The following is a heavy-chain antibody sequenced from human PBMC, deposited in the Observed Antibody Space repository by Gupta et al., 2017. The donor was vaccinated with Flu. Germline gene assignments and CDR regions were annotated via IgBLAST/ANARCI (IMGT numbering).Heavy chain of an antibody. CDR3: ARARYYDFWSGSRSPDAFDI. J-gene: IGHJ3*02. Sequence: QVQLVQSGAEVKKPGSSVKVSCKASGGTFSSYTISWVRQAPGQGLEWMGRIIPILGIANYAQKFQGRVTITADKSTSTAYMELSSLRSEDTAVYYCARARYYDFWSGSRSPDAFDIWGQGTMVTVSS. V-gene: IGHV1-69*02. CDR1: GGTFSSYT. D-gene: IGHD3-3*01. CDR2: IIPILGIA.